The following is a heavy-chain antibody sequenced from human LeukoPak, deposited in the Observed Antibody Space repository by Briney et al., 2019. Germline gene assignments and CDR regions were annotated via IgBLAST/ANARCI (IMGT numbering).Heavy chain of an antibody. CDR2: ISYDGSNK. CDR3: ARDYYDSSGYMSSHY. J-gene: IGHJ4*02. Sequence: GGSLRLSCAASGFTFSSYAMHWVRQAPGKGLEWVAVISYDGSNKYYADSVKGRFTISRDNSKNTLYLQMNSLRAEGTAVYYCARDYYDSSGYMSSHYWGQGTLVTVSS. D-gene: IGHD3-22*01. CDR1: GFTFSSYA. V-gene: IGHV3-30-3*01.